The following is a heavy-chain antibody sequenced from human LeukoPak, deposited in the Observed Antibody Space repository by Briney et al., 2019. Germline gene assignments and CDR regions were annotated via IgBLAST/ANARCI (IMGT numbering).Heavy chain of an antibody. CDR1: GFTFSSYA. CDR2: ISSNGGST. V-gene: IGHV3-64*01. Sequence: GGSLRLSCAASGFTFSSYAMHWVRQAPGKGLEYVSAISSNGGSTYYANSVKGRFTISRDNSKNTLYLQMGSLRAEDTALYYCAKDIFTGIAAAGAIDYWGQGTLVTVSS. CDR3: AKDIFTGIAAAGAIDY. J-gene: IGHJ4*02. D-gene: IGHD6-13*01.